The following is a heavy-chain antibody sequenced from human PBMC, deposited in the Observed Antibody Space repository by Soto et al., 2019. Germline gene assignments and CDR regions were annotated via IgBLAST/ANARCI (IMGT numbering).Heavy chain of an antibody. CDR1: GGSISSYY. CDR2: IYYSGST. Sequence: QVQLQESGPGLVKPSETLSLTCTVSGGSISSYYWSWIRQPPGKGLEWIGYIYYSGSTNYNPSLNSRVTISVDTSTNPFSLTLSSATPADTAXXXXXXXXXXXXDYXGQGTLVTVSS. V-gene: IGHV4-59*08. J-gene: IGHJ4*02. CDR3: XXXXXXXXDY.